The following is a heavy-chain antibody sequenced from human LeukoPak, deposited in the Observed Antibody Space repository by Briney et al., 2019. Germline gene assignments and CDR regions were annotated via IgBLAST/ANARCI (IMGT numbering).Heavy chain of an antibody. J-gene: IGHJ4*02. V-gene: IGHV1-18*01. Sequence: GASVKVSCKASGYTFTSYGISWVRQAPGQGLEWMGWISAYNGNTNYAQKLQGRVTMTTDTSTSTAYMELRSLRSDDTAVYYCARDRLTIFGVVILPDYWGQGTLVTVSS. D-gene: IGHD3-3*01. CDR2: ISAYNGNT. CDR3: ARDRLTIFGVVILPDY. CDR1: GYTFTSYG.